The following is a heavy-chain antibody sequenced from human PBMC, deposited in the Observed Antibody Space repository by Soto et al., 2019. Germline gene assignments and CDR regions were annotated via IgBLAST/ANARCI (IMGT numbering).Heavy chain of an antibody. Sequence: QVQLQQWGAGLLKPSETLSLTCAVYGGSFSGYQWTWIRLTPGKRLEWIGEINDSGNINYNPSLKSRVTILVDTPKKQISLKLSSVTAADTAVYYCARGLILWFGEFSRRGGYYYYMDVWGKGTTVTVSS. J-gene: IGHJ6*03. CDR2: INDSGNI. V-gene: IGHV4-34*01. D-gene: IGHD3-10*01. CDR3: ARGLILWFGEFSRRGGYYYYMDV. CDR1: GGSFSGYQ.